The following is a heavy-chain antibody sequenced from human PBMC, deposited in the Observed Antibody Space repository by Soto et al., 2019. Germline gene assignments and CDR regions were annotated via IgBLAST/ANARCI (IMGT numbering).Heavy chain of an antibody. CDR2: LTGGDGTT. CDR1: EFTFTTYA. V-gene: IGHV3-23*01. CDR3: VNDPYSDGGSCYGMDV. J-gene: IGHJ6*02. D-gene: IGHD2-15*01. Sequence: GGSLRLSCAASEFTFTTYAMTWVRQAPGKGLEWVSTLTGGDGTTYYADSVKGRFTIYRDNSKNTLHLQMNSLRAEDAAVYYCVNDPYSDGGSCYGMDVWGQGTTVTVSS.